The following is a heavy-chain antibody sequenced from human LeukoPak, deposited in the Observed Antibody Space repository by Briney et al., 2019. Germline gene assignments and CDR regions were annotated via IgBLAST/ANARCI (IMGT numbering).Heavy chain of an antibody. Sequence: PSETLSLTCSVSGGSISSYYWSWIRQSAGKGLEWIGRIYTSGSTHYNPSLKSRVTMSIDTSKNQFSLKLTSVTAADTAVYYCAGTPNWTYYFDYWGQGSLVTVSS. J-gene: IGHJ4*02. CDR1: GGSISSYY. CDR3: AGTPNWTYYFDY. CDR2: IYTSGST. D-gene: IGHD3/OR15-3a*01. V-gene: IGHV4-4*07.